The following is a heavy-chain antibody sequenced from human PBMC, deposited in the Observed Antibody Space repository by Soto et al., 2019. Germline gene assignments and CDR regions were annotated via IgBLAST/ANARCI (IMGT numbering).Heavy chain of an antibody. CDR1: GFSFRNYA. D-gene: IGHD2-8*02. CDR2: LTGSSSNT. CDR3: ATSVGIAPTGEDGMDV. V-gene: IGHV3-23*01. Sequence: VQLLESGGGLVQPGGSLRLSCAASGFSFRNYAMSWVRQAPGKGLEWISTLTGSSSNTYYADSVEGRFAISRDNSRNTLYLQMHSLTAEDTAVYYCATSVGIAPTGEDGMDVWGQGTSVTVSS. J-gene: IGHJ6*02.